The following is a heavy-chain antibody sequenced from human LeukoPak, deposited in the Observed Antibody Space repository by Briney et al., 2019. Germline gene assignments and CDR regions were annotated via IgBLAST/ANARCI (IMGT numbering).Heavy chain of an antibody. V-gene: IGHV3-73*01. D-gene: IGHD2-2*01. CDR1: GFTFSDSA. CDR3: TRPVCSSTSCLFDY. CDR2: IRSKANSYAT. J-gene: IGHJ4*02. Sequence: GGSLRLSCAASGFTFSDSAMHWVRQASGKGLEWVGRIRSKANSYATAYAASVKGRFTISRDDSKNTAYLQMNSLKTEDAAVYYCTRPVCSSTSCLFDYWGQGTLVTVSS.